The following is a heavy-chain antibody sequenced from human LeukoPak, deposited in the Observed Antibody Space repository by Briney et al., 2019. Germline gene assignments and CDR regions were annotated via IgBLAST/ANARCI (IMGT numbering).Heavy chain of an antibody. V-gene: IGHV3-30-3*01. Sequence: QPGRSLRLSCAASGFTFSSYAMHWVRQAPGKGLEWVAVISYDGSNKYYADSVKGRFTISRDNSKNTLYLQMNSLRAEDTAVYYCARDDSPLMGGNVYWGQGTLVTVSS. CDR3: ARDDSPLMGGNVY. D-gene: IGHD4-23*01. CDR1: GFTFSSYA. J-gene: IGHJ4*02. CDR2: ISYDGSNK.